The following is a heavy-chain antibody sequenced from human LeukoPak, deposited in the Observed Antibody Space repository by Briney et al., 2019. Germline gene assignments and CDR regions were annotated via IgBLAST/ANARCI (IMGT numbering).Heavy chain of an antibody. Sequence: GGSLRLSCAASGFTFGSYGMHWVRQAPGKGLEWVAPIWYDGSNKYYADSVKGRLTISRDNSKNTLYLQMNSLRAEDTAVYYCAREGPRGNSQFDYWGQGTLVTVSS. CDR2: IWYDGSNK. CDR3: AREGPRGNSQFDY. CDR1: GFTFGSYG. D-gene: IGHD2/OR15-2a*01. V-gene: IGHV3-33*01. J-gene: IGHJ4*02.